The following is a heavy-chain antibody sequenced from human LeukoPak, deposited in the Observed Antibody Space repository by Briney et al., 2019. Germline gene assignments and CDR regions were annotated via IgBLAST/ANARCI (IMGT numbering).Heavy chain of an antibody. D-gene: IGHD3-22*01. CDR3: ARRSYYDSSGYYEVGWYFDY. CDR1: GYSFTSYW. CDR2: IYPGDSDT. Sequence: GESLKISCKGSGYSFTSYWIGWVRQMPGKGLEWMGIIYPGDSDTRYSPSFQGQVTISADKSISTAYLQWSSLKASDTAMYYCARRSYYDSSGYYEVGWYFDYWGQGTLVTVSS. J-gene: IGHJ4*02. V-gene: IGHV5-51*01.